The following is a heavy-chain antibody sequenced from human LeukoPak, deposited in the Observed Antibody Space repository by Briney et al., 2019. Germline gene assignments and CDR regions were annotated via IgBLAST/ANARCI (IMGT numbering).Heavy chain of an antibody. Sequence: GGSLRLSCAASGFTFSSYWMSWVRQAPGKGLEWVANIKQDGSEKYYVDSVKGRFTISRDNAKNSLYLQMNSLRAEDTAVYYCARKGAIVVVPAAFWFDPWGQGTLVTVSS. V-gene: IGHV3-7*01. CDR1: GFTFSSYW. CDR2: IKQDGSEK. D-gene: IGHD2-2*01. CDR3: ARKGAIVVVPAAFWFDP. J-gene: IGHJ5*02.